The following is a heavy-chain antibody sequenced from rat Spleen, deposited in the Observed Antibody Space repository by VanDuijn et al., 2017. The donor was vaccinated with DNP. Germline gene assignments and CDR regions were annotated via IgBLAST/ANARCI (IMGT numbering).Heavy chain of an antibody. D-gene: IGHD1-7*01. CDR2: MRYEGGTT. J-gene: IGHJ4*01. Sequence: EVLVVDSGGGLVQPGGSLRLSCAASGFTFSDYYMAWVRQAPTKGLEWVAYMRYEGGTTYHGDSVKGRFTISRDYARSTLYLQMDSLRSEETDTYYCATSSYYGYRYNPYAMDAWGQGTSVTVSS. V-gene: IGHV5-20*01. CDR3: ATSSYYGYRYNPYAMDA. CDR1: GFTFSDYY.